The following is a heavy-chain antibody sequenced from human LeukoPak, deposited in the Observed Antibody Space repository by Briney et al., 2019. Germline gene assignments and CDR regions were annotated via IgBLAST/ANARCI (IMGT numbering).Heavy chain of an antibody. J-gene: IGHJ4*02. V-gene: IGHV3-23*01. CDR3: SRYLDWFLPFDY. Sequence: PGGSLRLSCAASGFTFSSYGMSWVRQAPGKGLEWVSAISGSGGSTYYADSVKGRFTISRDNSKNTLYLQMNSLKTEDTAVYYCSRYLDWFLPFDYWGQGTLVTVSS. CDR2: ISGSGGST. CDR1: GFTFSSYG. D-gene: IGHD3-9*01.